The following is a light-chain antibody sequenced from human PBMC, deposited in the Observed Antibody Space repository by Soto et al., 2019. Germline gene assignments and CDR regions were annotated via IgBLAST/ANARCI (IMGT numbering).Light chain of an antibody. CDR2: AAS. CDR1: HGISSY. CDR3: QQLKSYPIT. V-gene: IGKV1-9*01. J-gene: IGKJ5*01. Sequence: IQLTQSPSSLSASVGDRVTISCRASHGISSYLAWYQQKPGKAPKLLIYAASTLQSGVPSRFSGSASGTEFTLTISSLQPEDFATYYCQQLKSYPITFGQGTRLEIK.